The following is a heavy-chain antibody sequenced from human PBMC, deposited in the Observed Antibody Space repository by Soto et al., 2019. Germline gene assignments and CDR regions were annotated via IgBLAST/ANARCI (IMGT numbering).Heavy chain of an antibody. Sequence: PGESLKICCKGSGYNFATYWIAWVRQMPGKGLEYMGIIYPGDSDTRYSPSFQGQVTFSADKSINTAYLQWSSLKVSDTAMYYCARHGFYGDYASNYFDPWGQGTLVTVSS. J-gene: IGHJ5*02. D-gene: IGHD4-17*01. CDR3: ARHGFYGDYASNYFDP. CDR1: GYNFATYW. V-gene: IGHV5-51*01. CDR2: IYPGDSDT.